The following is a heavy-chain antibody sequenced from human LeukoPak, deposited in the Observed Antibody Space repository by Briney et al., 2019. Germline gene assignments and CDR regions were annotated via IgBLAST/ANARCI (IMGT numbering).Heavy chain of an antibody. Sequence: GGSLRLSCAASGFTFSSYGMHWVRQAPGKGLEGVAVISYDGSNKYYADSVKGRFTISRDNSKNTLYLQMNSLRAEDTAVYYCAKGPPSYYDSSGYYSPPWNYYYYGMDVWGQGTTVTVSS. V-gene: IGHV3-30*18. CDR2: ISYDGSNK. D-gene: IGHD3-22*01. CDR1: GFTFSSYG. J-gene: IGHJ6*02. CDR3: AKGPPSYYDSSGYYSPPWNYYYYGMDV.